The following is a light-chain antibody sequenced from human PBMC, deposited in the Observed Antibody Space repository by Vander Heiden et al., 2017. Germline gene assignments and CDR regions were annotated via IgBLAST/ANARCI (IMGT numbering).Light chain of an antibody. CDR2: STD. J-gene: IGLJ2*01. CDR3: VLYMGSGISV. V-gene: IGLV8-61*01. CDR1: SGSVSASNY. Sequence: QTVVTQEPSFSVSPGGTVTPTCGLTSGSVSASNYPSWYQQTPGQAPRTLIYSTDTRSSGVPDRFSGSRLGNKAALTITGAQADDESVYYCVLYMGSGISVFGGGTVLTVL.